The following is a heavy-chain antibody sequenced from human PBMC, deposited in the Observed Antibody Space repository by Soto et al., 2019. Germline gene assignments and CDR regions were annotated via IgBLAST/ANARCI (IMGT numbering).Heavy chain of an antibody. Sequence: VQLGESGGDVVQPGKSLTLSCGASGFTFSGYGMHWVRQAPGNGLEWVSFVSYDGHNKYYGDSVRGRFTIARDNSKRTLFLHMNSLRKEDTAVYYCTFSDSSEVDHWGQGALVTVSA. CDR2: VSYDGHNK. D-gene: IGHD6-6*01. CDR3: TFSDSSEVDH. V-gene: IGHV3-30*03. J-gene: IGHJ4*02. CDR1: GFTFSGYG.